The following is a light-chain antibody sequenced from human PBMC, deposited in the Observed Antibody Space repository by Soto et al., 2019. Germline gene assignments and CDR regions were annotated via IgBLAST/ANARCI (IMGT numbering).Light chain of an antibody. CDR2: EVS. V-gene: IGLV2-14*01. Sequence: QSALTQPASVSGSPGQSITISCTGTSSDIGNYDFVSWYQQVPGTAPKAMIYEVSSRPSGVSNRFSGSKSGNTASLTISGLQAEDEAYYYCSSYTSSSTVGVFGTGTKLTVL. J-gene: IGLJ1*01. CDR3: SSYTSSSTVGV. CDR1: SSDIGNYDF.